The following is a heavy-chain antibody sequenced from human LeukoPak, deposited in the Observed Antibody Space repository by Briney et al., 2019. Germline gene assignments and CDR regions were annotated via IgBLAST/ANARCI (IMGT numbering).Heavy chain of an antibody. CDR1: GFTFSSYS. CDR3: ASSWIMIN. J-gene: IGHJ4*02. CDR2: ISSSSSCI. V-gene: IGHV3-21*01. D-gene: IGHD3-16*01. Sequence: GGSLRLSCAASGFTFSSYSMNWVRQAPGKGLEWVSSISSSSSCIYYADSVKGRFTISRDNAKNSQYLQMNSLRAEDTAVYYCASSWIMINWGQGTLVTVSS.